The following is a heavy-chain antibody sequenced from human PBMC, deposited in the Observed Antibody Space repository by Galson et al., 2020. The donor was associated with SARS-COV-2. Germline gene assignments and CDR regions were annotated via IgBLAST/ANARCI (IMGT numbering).Heavy chain of an antibody. J-gene: IGHJ4*02. CDR2: IYSEGSST. Sequence: GGSLRLSCAASGFTFSSSWMHWVRQAPGKGLVWVSRIYSEGSSTSYADSVKGRFTISGDNAKNTLYLQMNSLRAEDTAVYYCARGDMGNDNFDYWGQGTLVTVSS. D-gene: IGHD3-22*01. CDR3: ARGDMGNDNFDY. CDR1: GFTFSSSW. V-gene: IGHV3-74*01.